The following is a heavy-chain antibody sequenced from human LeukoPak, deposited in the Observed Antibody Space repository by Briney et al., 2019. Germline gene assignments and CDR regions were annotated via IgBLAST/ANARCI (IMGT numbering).Heavy chain of an antibody. CDR3: ARIRFSTSYYSHGMDV. J-gene: IGHJ6*02. D-gene: IGHD2-2*01. CDR1: GGSISSYY. Sequence: SETLSLTCTVSGGSISSYYWSWIRQPPGKGLEWIGYIYYSGSTNYNPSLKSRVTISVDTSKNQLSLKLSSVTAADTAVYYCARIRFSTSYYSHGMDVWGQGTTVTVSS. CDR2: IYYSGST. V-gene: IGHV4-59*01.